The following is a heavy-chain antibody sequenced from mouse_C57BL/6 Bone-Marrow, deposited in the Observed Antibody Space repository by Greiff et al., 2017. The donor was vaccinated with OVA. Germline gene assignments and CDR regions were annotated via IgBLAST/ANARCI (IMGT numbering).Heavy chain of an antibody. V-gene: IGHV1-54*01. CDR1: GYAFTNYL. CDR2: INPGSGGT. D-gene: IGHD1-1*01. CDR3: ATTVVAPYYAMDY. J-gene: IGHJ4*01. Sequence: QVQLQRSGAELVRPGTSVKVSCKASGYAFTNYLIEWVKQRPGQGLEWIGVINPGSGGTNYNEKFKGKATLTADKSSSTAYMQLSSLTSEDSAVYFCATTVVAPYYAMDYWGQGTSVTVSS.